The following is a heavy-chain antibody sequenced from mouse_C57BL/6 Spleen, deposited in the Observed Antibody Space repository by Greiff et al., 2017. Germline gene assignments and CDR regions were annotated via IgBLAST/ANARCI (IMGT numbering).Heavy chain of an antibody. V-gene: IGHV1-18*01. J-gene: IGHJ1*03. CDR1: GYTFTDYN. D-gene: IGHD1-1*01. CDR2: IHPNTGGT. Sequence: VQLQQSGPELVKPGASVKIPCKASGYTFTDYNMDWVKQSHGQGLEWIGDIHPNTGGTIYNQKFKGKATLTVDKSSSTAYMELRSLTSKDTAVYDCARCYYSGSSYWYVDVWGTGTTVTVSS. CDR3: ARCYYSGSSYWYVDV.